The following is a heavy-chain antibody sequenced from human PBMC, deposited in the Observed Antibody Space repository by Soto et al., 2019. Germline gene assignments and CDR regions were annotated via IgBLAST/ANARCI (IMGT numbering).Heavy chain of an antibody. CDR2: IFYNGIT. D-gene: IGHD1-1*01. CDR1: GGSISSISHS. J-gene: IGHJ4*02. V-gene: IGHV4-39*02. Sequence: SETLSLTCTVSGGSISSISHSLGWIRQSPGQGLEWIGNIFYNGITYYNPSLKSRVTISADTSKNHFSLKLRSVTVADTAVYSCARLATGTQYYFDFWGQGSLVTVSS. CDR3: ARLATGTQYYFDF.